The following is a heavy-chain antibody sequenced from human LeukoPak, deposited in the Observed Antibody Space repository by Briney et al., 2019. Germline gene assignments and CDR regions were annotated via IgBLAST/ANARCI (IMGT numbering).Heavy chain of an antibody. J-gene: IGHJ5*02. CDR1: GGSIISTYYN. V-gene: IGHV4-39*01. CDR3: ARLPTGYPNWFDP. CDR2: IYHTGTI. Sequence: SETLSLTCSVSGGSIISTYYNWGWIRQPPGKGLEWIGAIYHTGTIYYNPSFESRVTISVDTSKNQFSLKLNSVTAADTAVYYCARLPTGYPNWFDPWGQGSLVTVSS. D-gene: IGHD3-9*01.